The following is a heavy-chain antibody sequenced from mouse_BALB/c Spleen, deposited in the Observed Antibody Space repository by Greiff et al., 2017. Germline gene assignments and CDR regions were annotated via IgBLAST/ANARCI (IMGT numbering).Heavy chain of an antibody. J-gene: IGHJ3*01. CDR3: ARGPLGFITTVEAWFAY. D-gene: IGHD1-1*01. V-gene: IGHV5-4*02. Sequence: EVKLVESGGGLVKPGGSLKLSCAASGFTFSDYYMYWVRQTPEKRLEWVATISDGGSYTYYPDSVKGRFTISRDNAKNNLYLQMSSLKSEDTAMYYCARGPLGFITTVEAWFAYWGQGTLVTVSA. CDR2: ISDGGSYT. CDR1: GFTFSDYY.